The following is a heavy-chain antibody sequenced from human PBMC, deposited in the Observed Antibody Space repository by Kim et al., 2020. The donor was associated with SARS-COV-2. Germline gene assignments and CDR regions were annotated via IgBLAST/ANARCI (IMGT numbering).Heavy chain of an antibody. CDR2: IYYSGST. J-gene: IGHJ5*02. CDR1: GGSISSGGYY. V-gene: IGHV4-31*03. CDR3: AGYFSSTSFRVFNP. D-gene: IGHD2-2*01. Sequence: SETLSLTCTVSGGSISSGGYYWSWIRQYPGKGLEWIGYIYYSGSTYYNPSLRSRVSISVDTSKNQFSLKLNSVTAAATAVYSCAGYFSSTSFRVFNPWG.